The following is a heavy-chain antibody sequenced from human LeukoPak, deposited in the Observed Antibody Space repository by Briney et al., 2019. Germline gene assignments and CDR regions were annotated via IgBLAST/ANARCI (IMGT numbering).Heavy chain of an antibody. CDR3: AREYKFNWFDP. D-gene: IGHD6-6*01. Sequence: ASVKVSCKVSGYTLTELSMHWVRQAPGKGLEWMGGFDPEDGETIYAQKFQGRVTITRDTSASTAYMELSSLRSEDTAVYYCAREYKFNWFDPWGQGTLVTVSS. CDR2: FDPEDGET. V-gene: IGHV1-24*01. J-gene: IGHJ5*02. CDR1: GYTLTELS.